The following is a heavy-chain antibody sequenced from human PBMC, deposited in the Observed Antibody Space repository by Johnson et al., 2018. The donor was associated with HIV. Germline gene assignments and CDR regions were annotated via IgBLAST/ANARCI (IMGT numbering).Heavy chain of an antibody. V-gene: IGHV3-23*04. D-gene: IGHD6-19*01. CDR3: AKLAIDYSGAWYGLTFDI. CDR1: RFTFSSYW. CDR2: ISDSGDNT. Sequence: VQLVESGGDLVQPGGSLRLSCAASRFTFSSYWMHWVRQVPGKGLVWVSAISDSGDNTYYADSVRGRFTISRDNSKNTLYLQMNSLRAEDSAVYYCAKLAIDYSGAWYGLTFDIWGQGTMVTVSS. J-gene: IGHJ3*02.